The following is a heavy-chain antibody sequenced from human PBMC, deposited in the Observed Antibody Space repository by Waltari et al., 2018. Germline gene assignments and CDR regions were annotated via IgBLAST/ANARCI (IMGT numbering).Heavy chain of an antibody. CDR3: AKYSGYDFDY. CDR1: ALNFSRVY. CDR2: SYSGDNR. Sequence: EVQLVESGGGLIQPGGYLRLSCAVSALNFSRVYMSWVRQAPGKGLEWVSFSYSGDNRYYADSVKGRFAISRDNSKNTVYLHMNSLTVEDTAVYYCAKYSGYDFDYWGQGTLVTVSS. V-gene: IGHV3-53*01. J-gene: IGHJ4*02. D-gene: IGHD5-12*01.